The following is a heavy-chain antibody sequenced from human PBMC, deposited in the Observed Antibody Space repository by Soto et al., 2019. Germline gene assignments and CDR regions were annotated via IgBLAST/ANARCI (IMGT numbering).Heavy chain of an antibody. J-gene: IGHJ3*02. Sequence: GGSLRLSGAASGFTFSNYEMNCVRQAPGKGLDWVSYMSIMVGTKYYADSLKGRFTISRDNAKKSLHLQINSLRAEDTAVYYCAREMNSVGGAPFDIWGQGTMVTV. V-gene: IGHV3-48*03. CDR3: AREMNSVGGAPFDI. CDR2: MSIMVGTK. D-gene: IGHD3-16*01. CDR1: GFTFSNYE.